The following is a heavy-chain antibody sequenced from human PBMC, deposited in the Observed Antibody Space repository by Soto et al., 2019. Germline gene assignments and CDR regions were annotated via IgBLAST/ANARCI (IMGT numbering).Heavy chain of an antibody. CDR2: INPSGGST. Sequence: QVQLVQSGAEVKKPGASVKVSCKASGYTFTSYYMHWVRQAPGQGLEWMGIINPSGGSTSYAQKFQGRVTMTRDTSTSTVCMELSSLRSEDTAVYYCARALNWNYSLDPWGQGTLVTVSS. CDR1: GYTFTSYY. CDR3: ARALNWNYSLDP. V-gene: IGHV1-46*01. J-gene: IGHJ5*02. D-gene: IGHD1-7*01.